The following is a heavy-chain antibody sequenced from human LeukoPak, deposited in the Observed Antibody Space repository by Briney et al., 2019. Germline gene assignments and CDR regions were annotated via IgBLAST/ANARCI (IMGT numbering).Heavy chain of an antibody. CDR1: GFTFSSYA. J-gene: IGHJ4*02. CDR2: VSGRGGST. V-gene: IGHV3-23*01. CDR3: AKGADYYGSGKVDY. D-gene: IGHD3-10*01. Sequence: PGGSLRLSCAASGFTFSSYAMSWVRQAPGKGLEWVSAVSGRGGSTYYADSVKGRFTISRDNSKNTLYLQMNSLRAEDTAVYYCAKGADYYGSGKVDYWGQGTLVTVSS.